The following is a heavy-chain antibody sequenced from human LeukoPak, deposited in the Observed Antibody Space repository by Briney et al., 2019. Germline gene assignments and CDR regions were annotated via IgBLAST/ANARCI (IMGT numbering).Heavy chain of an antibody. D-gene: IGHD5-12*01. Sequence: ASVKVSCKASGYTSTSYYMHWVRQAPGQGLEWMGIINPSGGSTSYAQKFQGRVTMTRDTSTSTVYMELSSLRSEDTAVYYCARDGNSGYDWEGFDYWGQGTLVTVSS. J-gene: IGHJ4*02. CDR1: GYTSTSYY. CDR2: INPSGGST. CDR3: ARDGNSGYDWEGFDY. V-gene: IGHV1-46*01.